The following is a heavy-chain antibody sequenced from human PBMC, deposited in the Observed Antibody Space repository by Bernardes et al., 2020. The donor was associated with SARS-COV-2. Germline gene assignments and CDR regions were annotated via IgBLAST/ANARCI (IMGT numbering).Heavy chain of an antibody. D-gene: IGHD6-13*01. V-gene: IGHV5-51*01. CDR1: GFDFTNYW. CDR2: IYPRDSDT. CDR3: ARQSSFVAATGIDY. Sequence: GESLTLSCKVSGFDFTNYWIGWVRQMPGTGLEWMGIIYPRDSDTRYSPSFQGQVTISADKSISTAYLQWSSLKASDTAMYYCARQSSFVAATGIDYWGQGTLVTVSS. J-gene: IGHJ4*02.